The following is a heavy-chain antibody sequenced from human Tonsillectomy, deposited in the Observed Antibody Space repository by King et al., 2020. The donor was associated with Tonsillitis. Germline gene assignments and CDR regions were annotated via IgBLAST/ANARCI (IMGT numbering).Heavy chain of an antibody. D-gene: IGHD6-13*01. V-gene: IGHV1-18*01. Sequence: QLVQSGAEVKKPGASVKVSCKASGYTFTSYGISWVRQAPGQGLEWMGWISAYNGNTNYAQKLQGRVTMTTDTSSSTAYMELRSLRSDDTAVYYCARDEFWSEIAAAELWFDPWGQGTLVTVSS. J-gene: IGHJ5*02. CDR2: ISAYNGNT. CDR3: ARDEFWSEIAAAELWFDP. CDR1: GYTFTSYG.